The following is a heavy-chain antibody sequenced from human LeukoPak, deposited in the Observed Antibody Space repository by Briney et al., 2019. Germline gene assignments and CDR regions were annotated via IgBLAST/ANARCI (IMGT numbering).Heavy chain of an antibody. CDR1: GFTFSSYS. J-gene: IGHJ3*02. Sequence: QPGGSLRLSCAASGFTFSSYSMNWVRQAPGKGLEWVSSISSSGTYVYYADSVKGRFTISRDNAKNSLSLQMNSLRADDAAVYYCARASSKQLAGYLPDGFDTWGQGTMVTVSS. V-gene: IGHV3-21*01. D-gene: IGHD3-9*01. CDR3: ARASSKQLAGYLPDGFDT. CDR2: ISSSGTYV.